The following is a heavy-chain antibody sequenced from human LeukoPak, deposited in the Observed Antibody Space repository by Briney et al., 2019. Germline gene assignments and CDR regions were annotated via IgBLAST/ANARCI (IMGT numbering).Heavy chain of an antibody. J-gene: IGHJ3*02. Sequence: PSETLSLTCTVSGGSISSSSYYWGWIRQPPGKGLEWIGSIYYSGSTYYNPSLKSRVTISVDTSKNQFSLKLSSVTAADTAVYYCARDASLGWDALDIWGQGTMVTVSS. CDR3: ARDASLGWDALDI. D-gene: IGHD2-2*01. CDR2: IYYSGST. V-gene: IGHV4-39*07. CDR1: GGSISSSSYY.